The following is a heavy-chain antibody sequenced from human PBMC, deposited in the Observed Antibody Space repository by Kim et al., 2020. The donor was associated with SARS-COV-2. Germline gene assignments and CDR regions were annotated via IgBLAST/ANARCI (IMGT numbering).Heavy chain of an antibody. D-gene: IGHD3-10*01. V-gene: IGHV4-59*08. CDR2: IYYSGST. CDR1: GGSISSYY. Sequence: SETLSLTCTVSGGSISSYYWSWIRQPPGNGLEWIGYIYYSGSTNYNPSLKSRVTISVDTSKNQFSLKLSSVTAADTAVYYCARLPGGDYYHGMDVWGQGTTVTVSS. J-gene: IGHJ6*02. CDR3: ARLPGGDYYHGMDV.